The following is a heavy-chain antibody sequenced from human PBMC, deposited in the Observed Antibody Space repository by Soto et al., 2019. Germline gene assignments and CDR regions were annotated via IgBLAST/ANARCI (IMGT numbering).Heavy chain of an antibody. CDR2: ISYEGSNT. CDR3: ARVTPGNNLYYFSGLDF. D-gene: IGHD1-1*01. Sequence: SGGSLRLSCVASGFSFDTYGIHWVRQAPGKGLQWVALISYEGSNTYYADSVRGRFTISRDNSKNTLYLQMNTLRPEDTGVYYCARVTPGNNLYYFSGLDFWGQGTSVTV. CDR1: GFSFDTYG. J-gene: IGHJ6*02. V-gene: IGHV3-30-3*01.